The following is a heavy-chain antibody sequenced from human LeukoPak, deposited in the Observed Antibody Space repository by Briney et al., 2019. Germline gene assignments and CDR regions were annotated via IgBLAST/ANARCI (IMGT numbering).Heavy chain of an antibody. Sequence: PGGSLRLSCAASGFTFSSYWISWVRQAPGKGLEWVANIKQDGSEKYYVDSVKGRFTISRDNAKNSLYLQMNSLRAEDTAVYYCARGYNWNDFAYWGQGTLVTVSS. CDR3: ARGYNWNDFAY. CDR1: GFTFSSYW. CDR2: IKQDGSEK. D-gene: IGHD1-20*01. J-gene: IGHJ4*02. V-gene: IGHV3-7*04.